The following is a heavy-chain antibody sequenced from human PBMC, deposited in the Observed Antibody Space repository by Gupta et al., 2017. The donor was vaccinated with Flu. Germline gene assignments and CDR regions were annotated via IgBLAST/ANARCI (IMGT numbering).Heavy chain of an antibody. CDR1: YG. Sequence: YGMHWDRQAPGKGLEWGAVISQDGSNKDYADSVKGRFTISRDNSKNTLYLQMNSLGDDDTAVYYCATVTSGCWGQGTLVTVSS. CDR3: ATVTSGC. J-gene: IGHJ4*02. V-gene: IGHV3-33*05. D-gene: IGHD4-17*01. CDR2: ISQDGSNK.